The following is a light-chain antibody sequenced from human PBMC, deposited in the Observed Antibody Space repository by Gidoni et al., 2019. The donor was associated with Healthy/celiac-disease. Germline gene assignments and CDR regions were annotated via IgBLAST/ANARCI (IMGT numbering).Light chain of an antibody. J-gene: IGKJ1*01. Sequence: EIVMTQSPATLSVSPGASATLSCRASQSVSSNLAWYQQKPGQAPRLLIYGASTRATGIPARCSGSGSGTEFTLTISSRQSEDFAVYYCQQYNNWPLWTFGQGTKVEIK. CDR2: GAS. V-gene: IGKV3-15*01. CDR1: QSVSSN. CDR3: QQYNNWPLWT.